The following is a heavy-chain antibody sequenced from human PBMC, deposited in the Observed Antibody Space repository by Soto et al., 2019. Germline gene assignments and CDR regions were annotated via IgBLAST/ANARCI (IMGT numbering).Heavy chain of an antibody. CDR3: ARGPDSGSYYAYYYYYGMDV. D-gene: IGHD1-26*01. Sequence: ASVKVSCKASGYAFTGYYMHWVRQAPGQGLEWMGWINPNSGGTNYAQKFQGWVTMTRDTSISTAYMELSRLRSDDTAVYYCARGPDSGSYYAYYYYYGMDVWGQGTTVTVSS. CDR2: INPNSGGT. V-gene: IGHV1-2*04. J-gene: IGHJ6*02. CDR1: GYAFTGYY.